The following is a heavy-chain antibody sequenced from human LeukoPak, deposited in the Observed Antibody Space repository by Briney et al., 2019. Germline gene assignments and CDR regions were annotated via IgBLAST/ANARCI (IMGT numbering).Heavy chain of an antibody. CDR1: SGSFSGYY. J-gene: IGHJ4*02. V-gene: IGHV4-34*01. CDR2: INHSGST. CDR3: ARGNYTDY. D-gene: IGHD3-3*01. Sequence: SETLSLTCAVYSGSFSGYYWSWIRQPPGKGLEWIGEINHSGSTNYNPSLKSRVTISVDTSKNQFSLKLSSVTAADTAVYYCARGNYTDYWGQGTLVTVSS.